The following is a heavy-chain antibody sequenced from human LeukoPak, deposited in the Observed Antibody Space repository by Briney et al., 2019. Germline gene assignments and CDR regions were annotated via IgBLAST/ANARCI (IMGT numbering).Heavy chain of an antibody. CDR1: GVSISSGSYY. Sequence: ASETLSLTCTVSGVSISSGSYYWRWIRQPRGKGLEWIGYIYYSGSTNYNPSLKSRVTISVDTSKNQFSLKLSSVTAADTAVYYCARRRKLAIVRTGDAIDIWGQGTMVTVSS. J-gene: IGHJ3*02. D-gene: IGHD2-8*02. CDR2: IYYSGST. CDR3: ARRRKLAIVRTGDAIDI. V-gene: IGHV4-61*01.